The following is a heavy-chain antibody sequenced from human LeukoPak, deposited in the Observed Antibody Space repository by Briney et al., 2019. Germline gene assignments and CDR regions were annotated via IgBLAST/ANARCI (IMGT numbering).Heavy chain of an antibody. CDR1: GGTFSSYA. CDR2: IIPIFGTA. V-gene: IGHV1-69*05. J-gene: IGHJ3*02. Sequence: VASVKVSCKASGGTFSSYAISWVRQAPGQGLEWMGGIIPIFGTANYAQKFQGRVTITTDESTSTAYMELSSLRSEDTAVYYCARASPLPIQQPEMHAFDIWGQGTMVTVSS. CDR3: ARASPLPIQQPEMHAFDI. D-gene: IGHD5-18*01.